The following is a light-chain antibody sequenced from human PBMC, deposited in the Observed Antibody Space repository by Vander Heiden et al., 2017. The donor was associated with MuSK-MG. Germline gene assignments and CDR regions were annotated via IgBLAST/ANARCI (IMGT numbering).Light chain of an antibody. Sequence: EIVLTQSPVTLSLSPGERATLSCRASQSVSSNFFACYQQTPGDPPRLLIYGASSTPTGLPDRISGSASATDFSLSISLLAPEDFAVYYSQRDGESPDTFGQGTRLEIK. CDR2: GAS. J-gene: IGKJ5*01. CDR1: QSVSSNF. V-gene: IGKV3-20*01. CDR3: QRDGESPDT.